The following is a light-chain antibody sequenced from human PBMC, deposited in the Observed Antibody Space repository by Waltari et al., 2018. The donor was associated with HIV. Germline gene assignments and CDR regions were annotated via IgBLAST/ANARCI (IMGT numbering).Light chain of an antibody. J-gene: IGLJ2*01. CDR1: RSDVGGYDH. V-gene: IGLV2-14*01. CDR3: SSYTSSNTLV. Sequence: QSALTQTASVSGSPGQSITISCTGTRSDVGGYDHVSWYQQHPGKAHKLVIYEVYNRPSGISHRFSGSKSGNTASLTISGLQAEDEADYFCSSYTSSNTLVFGGGTKVTVL. CDR2: EVY.